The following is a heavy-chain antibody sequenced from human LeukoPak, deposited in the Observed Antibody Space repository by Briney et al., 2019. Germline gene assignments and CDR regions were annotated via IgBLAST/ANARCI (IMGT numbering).Heavy chain of an antibody. V-gene: IGHV3-11*01. J-gene: IGHJ5*02. Sequence: GGSLRLSCAASGVTFSDYYMSWIRQAPGKGLEWVSYISSSGSTIYYADSVKGRFTNSRDNAKNSLYLQMNSLRAEDTAVYYCARDGIYDILTGSPGRWFDPWGQGTLVTVSS. CDR3: ARDGIYDILTGSPGRWFDP. D-gene: IGHD3-9*01. CDR1: GVTFSDYY. CDR2: ISSSGSTI.